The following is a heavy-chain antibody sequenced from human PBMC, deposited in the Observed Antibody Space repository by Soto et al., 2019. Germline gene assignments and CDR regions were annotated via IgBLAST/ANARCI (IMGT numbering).Heavy chain of an antibody. CDR1: GFTFSSYA. D-gene: IGHD2-15*01. Sequence: EVQLLESGGGLVQPGGSLRLSCAASGFTFSSYAMSWVRLAPGKGLEWFSSIGGSGGTYYAGSVKGRFTISRDNSKNMLYLHLNSLRAEDTAMYYCAKGQGWSYYYDSWGQGTLVTVSS. CDR2: IGGSGGT. J-gene: IGHJ4*02. V-gene: IGHV3-23*01. CDR3: AKGQGWSYYYDS.